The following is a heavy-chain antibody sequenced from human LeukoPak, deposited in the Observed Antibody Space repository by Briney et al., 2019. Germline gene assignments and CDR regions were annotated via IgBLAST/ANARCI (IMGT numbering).Heavy chain of an antibody. CDR1: GFTFSGDG. CDR2: ISGSGGST. Sequence: PGRSLRLSCAASGFTFSGDGMHWVRQAPGKGLEWVSAISGSGGSTYYADSVKGRFTISRDNSKNTLYLQMNSLRAEDTAVYYCAKGGYYERPWYFDYWGQGTLVTVSS. V-gene: IGHV3-23*01. J-gene: IGHJ4*02. CDR3: AKGGYYERPWYFDY. D-gene: IGHD3-22*01.